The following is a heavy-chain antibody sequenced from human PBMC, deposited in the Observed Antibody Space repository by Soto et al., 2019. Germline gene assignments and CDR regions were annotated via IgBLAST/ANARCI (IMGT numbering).Heavy chain of an antibody. D-gene: IGHD3-3*01. CDR2: ISAYNGNI. V-gene: IGHV1-18*04. J-gene: IGHJ4*02. CDR3: ASVYDFWSGYYAPLY. CDR1: GYTFTSYG. Sequence: ASVKVSCKASGYTFTSYGISWVRQAPGQGLEWMGWISAYNGNINYAQKLQGRVTMTTDTSTSTAYMELRSLRSDDTAVYYCASVYDFWSGYYAPLYWGQGTLVTVSS.